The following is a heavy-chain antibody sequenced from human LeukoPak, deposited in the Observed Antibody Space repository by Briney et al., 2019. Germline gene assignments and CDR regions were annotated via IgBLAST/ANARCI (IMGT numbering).Heavy chain of an antibody. CDR2: INHSGST. CDR1: GGSFSGYY. CDR3: ARGADEGGSSSPQTYYFDY. J-gene: IGHJ4*02. V-gene: IGHV4-34*01. D-gene: IGHD6-6*01. Sequence: SETLSLTCAVYGGSFSGYYWSWIRQPPGKGLEWIGEINHSGSTNYNPSLKSRVTISVDTSKNQFSLKLSSVTAADTAVYYCARGADEGGSSSPQTYYFDYWGQGTLVTVSS.